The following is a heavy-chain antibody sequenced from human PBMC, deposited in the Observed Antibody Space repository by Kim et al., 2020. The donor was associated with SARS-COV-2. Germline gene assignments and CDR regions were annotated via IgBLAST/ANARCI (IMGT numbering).Heavy chain of an antibody. D-gene: IGHD3-16*01. J-gene: IGHJ4*02. V-gene: IGHV3-9*01. CDR3: AKDMGVHEDSFDY. Sequence: YAETVKGRFTISRDKAKNYLYLQMNSLRAEDTALYYCAKDMGVHEDSFDYWGQGNLVTVSS.